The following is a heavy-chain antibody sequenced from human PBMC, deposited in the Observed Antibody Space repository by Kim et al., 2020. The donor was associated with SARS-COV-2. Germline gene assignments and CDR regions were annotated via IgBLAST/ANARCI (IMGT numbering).Heavy chain of an antibody. J-gene: IGHJ4*02. Sequence: YAQQFRGRFTITADESTSTVLMKLSSLSSEDTAIYYCARGASLWGEDYWGQGTLVTVSS. V-gene: IGHV1-69*01. D-gene: IGHD3-10*01. CDR3: ARGASLWGEDY.